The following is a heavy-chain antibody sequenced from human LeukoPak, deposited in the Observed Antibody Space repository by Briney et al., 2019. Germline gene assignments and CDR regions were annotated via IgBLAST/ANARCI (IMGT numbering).Heavy chain of an antibody. CDR2: ISYDGNNK. D-gene: IGHD1-7*01. V-gene: IGHV3-30*03. Sequence: GGSLRLSCAASGFTFSSYGMHWVRQAPGKGLEWVAVISYDGNNKYYADSVKGRFTISRDNSKNTVYLQMNSLRAEDTAVYYCARVGIAGTIVGDYWGQGTLVTVSS. CDR1: GFTFSSYG. J-gene: IGHJ4*02. CDR3: ARVGIAGTIVGDY.